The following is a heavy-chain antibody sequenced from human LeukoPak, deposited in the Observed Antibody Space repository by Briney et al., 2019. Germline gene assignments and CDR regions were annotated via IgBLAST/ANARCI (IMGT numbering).Heavy chain of an antibody. CDR2: INPNSGGT. V-gene: IGHV1-2*02. Sequence: GASVKVSCTASGYTFTGYYMHWVRQAPGQGLEWMGWINPNSGGTNYAQKFQGRVTMTRDTSISTAYMEPSRLRSDDTAVYYCARVGATIPYFDYWGQGTLVTVSS. CDR1: GYTFTGYY. J-gene: IGHJ4*02. D-gene: IGHD1-26*01. CDR3: ARVGATIPYFDY.